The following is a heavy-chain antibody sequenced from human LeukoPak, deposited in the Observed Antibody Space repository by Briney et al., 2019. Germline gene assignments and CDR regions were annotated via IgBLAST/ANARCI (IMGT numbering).Heavy chain of an antibody. CDR3: ARDIYCSSTSCYGGFDY. CDR1: GGTFSSYA. Sequence: ASVKVSCKASGGTFSSYAISWVRQAPGQGLEWMGGIIPIFGTANYAQKFQGRVTITADESTSTAYMELSSLRSEDTAVYYCARDIYCSSTSCYGGFDYWGQGTLVTVSS. CDR2: IIPIFGTA. V-gene: IGHV1-69*13. D-gene: IGHD2-2*01. J-gene: IGHJ4*02.